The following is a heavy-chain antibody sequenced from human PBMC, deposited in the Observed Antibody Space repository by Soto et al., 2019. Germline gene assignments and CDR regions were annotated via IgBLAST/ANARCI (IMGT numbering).Heavy chain of an antibody. D-gene: IGHD3-3*01. CDR1: GFTFSSYD. CDR2: IGTAGDT. J-gene: IGHJ6*02. V-gene: IGHV3-13*01. CDR3: ARGDFWSGSPSLGYYYVMDV. Sequence: GGSLRLSCAASGFTFSSYDMHWVRQATGKGLEWVSAIGTAGDTYYPGSVKGRFTISRENAKNSLYLQMNSLRAGDTAVYYCARGDFWSGSPSLGYYYVMDVWGQGTTVTVSS.